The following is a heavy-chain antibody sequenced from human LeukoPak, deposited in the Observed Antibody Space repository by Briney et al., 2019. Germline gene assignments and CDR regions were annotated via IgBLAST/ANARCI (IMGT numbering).Heavy chain of an antibody. V-gene: IGHV3-7*04. CDR2: IKEDGSEK. CDR1: GFPFNSYW. J-gene: IGHJ4*02. D-gene: IGHD3-10*01. Sequence: GGSLRLSCAASGFPFNSYWMTWVRQAPGKGLEWVANIKEDGSEKYYVDSVKGRFAISRDNAKNSLFLQMNALRADDTAVYYCARGRGVMSYYFDYWGQGTLVTVSS. CDR3: ARGRGVMSYYFDY.